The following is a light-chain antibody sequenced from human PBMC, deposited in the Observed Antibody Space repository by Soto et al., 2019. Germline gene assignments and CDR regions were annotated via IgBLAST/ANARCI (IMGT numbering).Light chain of an antibody. CDR3: SSYTRSSTRV. Sequence: QSALTQPASVSGSPGQSITISCTGTSSDVGGYNYVSWYQQHPGKGPKLMIYEVSNRPSGVSNRFSGSKSGNTASLTISGLQAEDEADNYCSSYTRSSTRVFGGGTKVTVL. J-gene: IGLJ3*02. CDR1: SSDVGGYNY. V-gene: IGLV2-14*01. CDR2: EVS.